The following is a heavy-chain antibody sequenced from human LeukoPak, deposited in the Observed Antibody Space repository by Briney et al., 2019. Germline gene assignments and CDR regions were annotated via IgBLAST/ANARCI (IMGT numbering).Heavy chain of an antibody. CDR2: ISYDGSNK. J-gene: IGHJ5*02. CDR1: GFTFSSYG. V-gene: IGHV3-30*03. CDR3: ATQALLRGSYYAFWFDP. Sequence: GGSLRLSCAASGFTFSSYGMHWVRQAPGKGLEWVAVISYDGSNKYYADSVKGRFTISRDNSKNTLYLQMNSLRAEDTAVYYCATQALLRGSYYAFWFDPWGQGTLVTVSS. D-gene: IGHD1-26*01.